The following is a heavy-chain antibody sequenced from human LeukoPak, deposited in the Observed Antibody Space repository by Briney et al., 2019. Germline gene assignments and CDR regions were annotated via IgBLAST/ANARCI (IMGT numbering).Heavy chain of an antibody. J-gene: IGHJ4*02. Sequence: GASVKVSCKASGYTFTNFDINWVRQAPGQGLEWMGWMNPVSGNAGSAQKFQGGVTLTRDMSISTAYMELSSLRSDDTAFYYCARAPMGTAALYWGQGTLVTVSS. CDR3: ARAPMGTAALY. V-gene: IGHV1-8*01. D-gene: IGHD2-2*01. CDR2: MNPVSGNA. CDR1: GYTFTNFD.